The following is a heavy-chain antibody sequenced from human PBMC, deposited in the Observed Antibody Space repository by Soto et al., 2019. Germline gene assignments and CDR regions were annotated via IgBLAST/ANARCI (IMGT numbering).Heavy chain of an antibody. CDR3: ARDQFYYGSGSYYKPFDY. Sequence: ASVKVSCKASGYTFTSYGISWVRQAPGQGLEWMGWISAYNGNTNYAQKLQGRVTMTPDTSTSTAYMELRSLRSDDTAVYYCARDQFYYGSGSYYKPFDYWGQGTLVTVSS. CDR1: GYTFTSYG. V-gene: IGHV1-18*01. J-gene: IGHJ4*02. D-gene: IGHD3-10*01. CDR2: ISAYNGNT.